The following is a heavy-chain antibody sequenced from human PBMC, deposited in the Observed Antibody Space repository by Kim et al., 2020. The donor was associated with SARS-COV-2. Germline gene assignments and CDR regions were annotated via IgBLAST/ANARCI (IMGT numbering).Heavy chain of an antibody. Sequence: SETLSLTCTVSGGSMTSYYWSWIRQPPGKGLYWIAYIFYTGSTIYNPSLKSRVTISLDTSKNQFSLKLSSVTAADTAVYYCATYGGTSGRHYFDYWGQGT. CDR3: ATYGGTSGRHYFDY. J-gene: IGHJ4*02. V-gene: IGHV4-59*01. CDR2: IFYTGST. D-gene: IGHD2-15*01. CDR1: GGSMTSYY.